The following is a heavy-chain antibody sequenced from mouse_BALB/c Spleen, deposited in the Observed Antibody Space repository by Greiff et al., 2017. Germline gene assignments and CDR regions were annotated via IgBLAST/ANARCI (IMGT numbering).Heavy chain of an antibody. Sequence: VQLKESGPSLVKPSQTLSLTCSVTGDSITSGYWNWIRKFPGNKLEYMGYISYSGSTYYNPSLKSRISITRDTSKNQYYLQLNSVTTEDTATYYCARKGYGNPYAMDYWGQGTSVTVSS. CDR3: ARKGYGNPYAMDY. CDR1: GDSITSGY. CDR2: ISYSGST. V-gene: IGHV3-8*02. D-gene: IGHD2-10*02. J-gene: IGHJ4*01.